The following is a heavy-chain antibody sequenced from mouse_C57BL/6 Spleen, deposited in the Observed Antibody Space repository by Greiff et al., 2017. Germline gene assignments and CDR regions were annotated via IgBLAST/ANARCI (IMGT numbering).Heavy chain of an antibody. CDR3: ARSGDGYSYYFDY. J-gene: IGHJ2*01. Sequence: EVQLQQSGPELVKPGDSVKISCKASGYSFTGYFMNWVMQSHGKSLEWIGRINPYNGDTFYNQKFKGKATLTVDKSSSTAHMELRSLTSEDSAVYYCARSGDGYSYYFDYWGQGTTLTVSS. CDR2: INPYNGDT. V-gene: IGHV1-20*01. D-gene: IGHD2-3*01. CDR1: GYSFTGYF.